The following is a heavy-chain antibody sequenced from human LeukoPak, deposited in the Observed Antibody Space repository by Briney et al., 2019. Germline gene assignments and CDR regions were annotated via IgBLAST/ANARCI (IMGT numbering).Heavy chain of an antibody. CDR2: INHSGST. V-gene: IGHV4-34*01. D-gene: IGHD1-7*01. J-gene: IGHJ5*02. CDR1: GGSFSGYY. Sequence: KPSETLSLTCAVYGGSFSGYYWSWIRQPPGKGLEWIGEINHSGSTNYNPSLKSRVTISVDTSKNQFSLKLSSVTAADTAVYYCARTTGNWNYGFDPWGQGTLVTVSS. CDR3: ARTTGNWNYGFDP.